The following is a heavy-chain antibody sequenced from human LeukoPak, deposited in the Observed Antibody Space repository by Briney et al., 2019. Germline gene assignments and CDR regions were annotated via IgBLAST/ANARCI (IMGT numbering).Heavy chain of an antibody. V-gene: IGHV4-39*01. Sequence: SETLSLTCIVSGASLISGNYFWGWVRHAPGKRLEWIGSWHHSGITDYNPSVRSRVTISADTSKNQFSLKLTSVTAADSGLYFCARQYEYWGQGTLVTVSS. CDR1: GASLISGNYF. CDR3: ARQYEY. CDR2: WHHSGIT. J-gene: IGHJ4*02.